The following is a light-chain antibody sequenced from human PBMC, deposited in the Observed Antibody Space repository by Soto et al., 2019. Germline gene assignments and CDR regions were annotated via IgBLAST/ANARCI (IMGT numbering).Light chain of an antibody. CDR3: QQFFQAPT. Sequence: VLTQSPDSLAVSLGGRATIHCRSNQSVLFVSNNKNFLAWYQQKPGQPPKLFLNWASTRESGVPDRFSGSWCGTVITLTISNLHAEDVAVYYCQQFFQAPTFGQGTKVEI. J-gene: IGKJ1*01. CDR2: WAS. V-gene: IGKV4-1*01. CDR1: QSVLFVSNNKNF.